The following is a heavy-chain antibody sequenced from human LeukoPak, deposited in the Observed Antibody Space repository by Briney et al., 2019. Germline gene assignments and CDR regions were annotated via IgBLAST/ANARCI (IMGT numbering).Heavy chain of an antibody. CDR1: GFTFSVAA. V-gene: IGHV3-23*01. J-gene: IGHJ3*01. CDR3: AKDIQLST. Sequence: WGSLRLSCAASGFTFSVAAMTWVRQAPGKGLEWVSLIGASGRSTYYADSVKGRFTISRDNSKNTLSLQMNSLRVEDTAMYFCAKDIQLSTWGLGTMVTVSS. CDR2: IGASGRST. D-gene: IGHD5-24*01.